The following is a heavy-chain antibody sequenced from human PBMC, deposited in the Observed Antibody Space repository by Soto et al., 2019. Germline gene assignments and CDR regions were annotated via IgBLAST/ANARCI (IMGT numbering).Heavy chain of an antibody. Sequence: EVQLVESGGGLVQPGGSLRLSCAASGFTVSSNYMSWVRQAPGKGLEWVSVIYSGGSTYYADSVKGGFTISRDNSKNTLYLKMNGLRAEDAAVYYCAREYESSGYYRFAFVVWGQGTMVTVSS. D-gene: IGHD3-22*01. CDR3: AREYESSGYYRFAFVV. CDR2: IYSGGST. V-gene: IGHV3-66*01. CDR1: GFTVSSNY. J-gene: IGHJ3*01.